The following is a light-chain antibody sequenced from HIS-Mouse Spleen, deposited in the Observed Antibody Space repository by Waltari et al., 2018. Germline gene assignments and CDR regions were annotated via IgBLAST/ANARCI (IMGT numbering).Light chain of an antibody. V-gene: IGKV3-15*01. CDR3: QQYNNWPLLT. CDR1: QSFSSN. CDR2: GAS. J-gene: IGKJ4*01. Sequence: EIVMTQSPATLSLSPGERATLSCRASQSFSSNLAWYQQKPGQAPRLLIYGASTRATGIPARFSGSGSGTEFTLTISSLQSEDFAVYYCQQYNNWPLLTFGGGTKVEIK.